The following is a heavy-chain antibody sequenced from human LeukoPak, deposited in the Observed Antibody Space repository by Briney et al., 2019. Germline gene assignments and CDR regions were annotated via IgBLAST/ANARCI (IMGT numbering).Heavy chain of an antibody. CDR3: AKDHYYNNSGYYYVGPFGY. CDR2: ISVRGDGT. V-gene: IGHV3-23*01. Sequence: GGSLRLSCAASGFTFSSYAMSWVRQAPGKGLQWVSAISVRGDGTNYADSVKGRFTISRDNSRNTLYLQMNSLRAEDTAVYYCAKDHYYNNSGYYYVGPFGYWGQGTLVTVSS. D-gene: IGHD3-22*01. CDR1: GFTFSSYA. J-gene: IGHJ4*02.